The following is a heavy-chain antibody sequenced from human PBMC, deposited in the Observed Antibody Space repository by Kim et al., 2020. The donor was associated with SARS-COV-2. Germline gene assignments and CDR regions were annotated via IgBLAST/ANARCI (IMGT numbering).Heavy chain of an antibody. V-gene: IGHV3-23*01. CDR3: AKGSPGYCSSTSCSPFDY. CDR2: ISGSGGST. Sequence: GGSLRLSCAASVFTFSSYAMSWVRQAPGKGLEWVSAISGSGGSTYYADSVKGRFTISRDNSKNTLYLQMNSLRAEDTAVYYCAKGSPGYCSSTSCSPFDYWGQGTLVTVSS. CDR1: VFTFSSYA. J-gene: IGHJ4*02. D-gene: IGHD2-2*01.